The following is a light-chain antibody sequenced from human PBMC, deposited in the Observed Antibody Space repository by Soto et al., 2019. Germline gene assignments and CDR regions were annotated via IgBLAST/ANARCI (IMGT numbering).Light chain of an antibody. V-gene: IGKV3-11*01. CDR2: DAS. J-gene: IGKJ5*01. CDR1: LSVSVY. Sequence: VLTQSPATLSLSPGERATLSCRTSLSVSVYLDWYQQKPGQAPRLLISDASNRATGIPARFSGSGSGTDFTLTISSLEPEDFAVYYCHQRQYWPPITFGQGTRLEIK. CDR3: HQRQYWPPIT.